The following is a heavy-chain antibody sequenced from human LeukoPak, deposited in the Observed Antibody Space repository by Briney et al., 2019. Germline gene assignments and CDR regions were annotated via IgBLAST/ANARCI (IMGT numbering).Heavy chain of an antibody. J-gene: IGHJ1*01. V-gene: IGHV4-39*02. D-gene: IGHD5-24*01. CDR2: AYYGGSS. Sequence: SETLSLTCSVSGASVTTSKTYWGWIRQPPGKGLEWIGTAYYGGSSYYKTSLKSRVTISVDTTNTYFSLTLASVTAADTAVYYCARLAGLGRWLQFTHWGQGILVTVSS. CDR1: GASVTTSKTY. CDR3: ARLAGLGRWLQFTH.